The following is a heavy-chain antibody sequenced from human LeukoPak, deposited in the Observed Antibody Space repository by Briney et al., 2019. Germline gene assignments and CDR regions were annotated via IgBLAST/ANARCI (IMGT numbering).Heavy chain of an antibody. Sequence: SETLSLTCTVSGYSISSGYYWGWIRQPPGKGLEWIGSIYHSGSTHYNPSLNSRVTMSVDTSKNQVSLKLSSVTAADTAVYYCASEAYYYDSSDYYFPGGFDYWGQGTLVTVSS. D-gene: IGHD3-22*01. CDR2: IYHSGST. CDR1: GYSISSGYY. J-gene: IGHJ4*02. CDR3: ASEAYYYDSSDYYFPGGFDY. V-gene: IGHV4-38-2*02.